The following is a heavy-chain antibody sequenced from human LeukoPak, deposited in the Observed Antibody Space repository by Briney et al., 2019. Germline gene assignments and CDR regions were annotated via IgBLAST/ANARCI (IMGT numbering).Heavy chain of an antibody. J-gene: IGHJ4*02. V-gene: IGHV1-2*02. Sequence: ASVKVSCKASGYIFTAYYMYWVRQAPGQGLEWMGWINPKNDGSNSAQKFQGRVTMTRDTSINTAYMELSRLRSDDTAVYYCARAVASGSGSCPGYWGQGTLVTVSS. CDR1: GYIFTAYY. CDR3: ARAVASGSGSCPGY. D-gene: IGHD3-10*01. CDR2: INPKNDGS.